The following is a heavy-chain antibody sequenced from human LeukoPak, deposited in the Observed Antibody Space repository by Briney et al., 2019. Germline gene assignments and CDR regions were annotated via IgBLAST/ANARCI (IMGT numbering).Heavy chain of an antibody. J-gene: IGHJ4*02. CDR2: ISGSDGHT. D-gene: IGHD1-26*01. CDR3: AKVPWVGTIT. Sequence: GGSLGLPCAASGFTLSDYAMNWVRQAPGEGLEWLSAISGSDGHTFYADSVKGRFTLSRDNSKNTLYLQMNNLRADDTAIYYCAKVPWVGTITWGQGTLVIVSS. V-gene: IGHV3-23*01. CDR1: GFTLSDYA.